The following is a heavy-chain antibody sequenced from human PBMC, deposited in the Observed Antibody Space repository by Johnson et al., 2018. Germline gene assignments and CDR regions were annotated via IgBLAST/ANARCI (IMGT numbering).Heavy chain of an antibody. J-gene: IGHJ1*01. Sequence: VQLVESGGGVVQPGRSPRLSCVTSGFTFSDHGMHWVRRAPGKGLEWISYISSSSRTIYYADSVKGRFTISRDDARNSLYLQMNSLRAEDTAVYYCARVTTDFYDSSGYGFQHWGQGTLVTVSS. CDR3: ARVTTDFYDSSGYGFQH. CDR1: GFTFSDHG. D-gene: IGHD3-22*01. CDR2: ISSSSRTI. V-gene: IGHV3-48*01.